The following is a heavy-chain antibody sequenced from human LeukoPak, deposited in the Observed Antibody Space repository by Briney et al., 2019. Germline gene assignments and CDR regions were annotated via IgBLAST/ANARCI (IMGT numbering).Heavy chain of an antibody. CDR3: AKGGGRPLGDAYDI. CDR1: RSTFNSYW. Sequence: GGSLSLSCAASRSTFNSYWMNWVRQAPGKGLEWVAIIKYDGSVKYYVDSVRGRFTTSRDNARNSLYLQMHSLRAEDTAVYYCAKGGGRPLGDAYDIWGQGTMVTVSS. D-gene: IGHD1-26*01. CDR2: IKYDGSVK. V-gene: IGHV3-7*01. J-gene: IGHJ3*02.